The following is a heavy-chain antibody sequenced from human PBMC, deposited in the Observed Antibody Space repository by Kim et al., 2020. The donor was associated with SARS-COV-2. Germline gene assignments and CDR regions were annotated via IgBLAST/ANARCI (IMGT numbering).Heavy chain of an antibody. CDR1: GFTFSSYW. V-gene: IGHV3-7*03. CDR2: IKQDGSEK. J-gene: IGHJ4*02. Sequence: GGSLRLSCAASGFTFSSYWMSWVRQAPGKGLEWVANIKQDGSEKYYVDSVKGRFTISRDNAKNSLYLQMNSLRAEDTAVYYCAREIGGHCGGDCYWPNYFDDWGQGTLVTVFS. D-gene: IGHD2-21*02. CDR3: AREIGGHCGGDCYWPNYFDD.